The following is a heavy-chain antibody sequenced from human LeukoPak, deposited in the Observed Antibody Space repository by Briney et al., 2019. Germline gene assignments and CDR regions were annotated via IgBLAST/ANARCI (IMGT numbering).Heavy chain of an antibody. V-gene: IGHV1-2*02. Sequence: ASVKVSCKASGYTFTGYYMHWVRQAPGQGLEWMGWINPNSGGTNYAQKFQGRVTMTRDTSISTAYMELSRLRSDDTAVYYCARVVCSSTSCYKDAFDTWGQGTMVTVSS. CDR3: ARVVCSSTSCYKDAFDT. J-gene: IGHJ3*02. D-gene: IGHD2-2*02. CDR1: GYTFTGYY. CDR2: INPNSGGT.